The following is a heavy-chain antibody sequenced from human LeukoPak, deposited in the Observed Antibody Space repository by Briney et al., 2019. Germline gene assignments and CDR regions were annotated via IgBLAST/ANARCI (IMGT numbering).Heavy chain of an antibody. CDR2: INPSGGST. CDR1: GYTFTSYY. J-gene: IGHJ5*02. CDR3: ARDLIRDPRFDP. V-gene: IGHV1-46*01. Sequence: ASVTVSCKASGYTFTSYYMHWVRQAPGQGLEWMGIINPSGGSTSYAQKFQGRVTMTRDTSTSTVYMELSSLRSEDTAVYYCARDLIRDPRFDPWGQGTLVTVSS. D-gene: IGHD3-10*01.